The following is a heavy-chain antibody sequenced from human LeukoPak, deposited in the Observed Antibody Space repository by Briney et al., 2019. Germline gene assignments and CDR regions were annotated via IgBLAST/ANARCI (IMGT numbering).Heavy chain of an antibody. V-gene: IGHV3-74*03. D-gene: IGHD3-16*02. Sequence: GGSLRLSCSAPGFTFRKYWMHWVRQAPGKGLVWVSRISSDGNTAMYADSVEGRFTISRDNAKNTLYLQMSSLRVEDTAVYYCAPEGRYSYDYWGQGILVTVSS. CDR2: ISSDGNTA. J-gene: IGHJ4*02. CDR1: GFTFRKYW. CDR3: APEGRYSYDY.